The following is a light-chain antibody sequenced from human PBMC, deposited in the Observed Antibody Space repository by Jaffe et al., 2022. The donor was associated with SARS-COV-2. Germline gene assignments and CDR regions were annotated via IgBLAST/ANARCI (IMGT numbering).Light chain of an antibody. CDR2: EAS. CDR3: QQCHAYPLT. CDR1: QSVKSR. V-gene: IGKV1-5*03. J-gene: IGKJ4*01. Sequence: DIQMTQSPSTLSASVGDRVTITCRASQSVKSRLAWYQQKPGKAPKVLIYEASNLESGVPSRFSGSASGTEFTLTISSLQPDDFATYYCQQCHAYPLTFGGGTKVEIK.